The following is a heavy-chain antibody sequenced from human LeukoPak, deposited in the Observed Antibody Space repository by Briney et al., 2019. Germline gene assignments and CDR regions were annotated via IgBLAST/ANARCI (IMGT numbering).Heavy chain of an antibody. CDR3: ARGRSITIFGVVRGAFDI. CDR1: GGSISSSGFF. V-gene: IGHV4-39*07. CDR2: INHSGST. Sequence: SETLSLTCTVSGGSISSSGFFWGWIRQPPGKGLEWIGEINHSGSTNYNPSLKSRVTISVDTSKNQFSLKLSSVTAADTAVYYCARGRSITIFGVVRGAFDIWGQGTMVTVSS. J-gene: IGHJ3*02. D-gene: IGHD3-3*01.